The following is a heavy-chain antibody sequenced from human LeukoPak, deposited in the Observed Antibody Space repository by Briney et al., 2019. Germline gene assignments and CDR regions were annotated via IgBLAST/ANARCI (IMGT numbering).Heavy chain of an antibody. CDR2: IWYDGSNK. V-gene: IGHV3-33*06. J-gene: IGHJ3*01. CDR1: GFTFSSYG. Sequence: PGRSLRLSCAASGFTFSSYGMHWVRQAPGKGLEWVAVIWYDGSNKYYADSVKGRFTISRDNSKSSLYLQMNSLRTEDTAVYYCAKANPLIVGARAGGPINFWGQGTMVTVSS. CDR3: AKANPLIVGARAGGPINF. D-gene: IGHD1-26*01.